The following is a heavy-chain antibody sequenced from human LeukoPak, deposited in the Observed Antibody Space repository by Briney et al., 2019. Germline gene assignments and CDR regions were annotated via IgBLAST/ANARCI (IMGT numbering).Heavy chain of an antibody. CDR3: ARSDYIPWEWDSSGYPLFRDAFDI. CDR1: RFAFSDYY. V-gene: IGHV3-11*04. J-gene: IGHJ3*02. Sequence: GGSLRLSCAASRFAFSDYYMSWIRQAPGKGLEWVSYISSRGDTIYYADSVRGRFTISRDNAERSLYLQMNGLRAEDTAVYYCARSDYIPWEWDSSGYPLFRDAFDIWGQGTKVTVSS. D-gene: IGHD3-22*01. CDR2: ISSRGDTI.